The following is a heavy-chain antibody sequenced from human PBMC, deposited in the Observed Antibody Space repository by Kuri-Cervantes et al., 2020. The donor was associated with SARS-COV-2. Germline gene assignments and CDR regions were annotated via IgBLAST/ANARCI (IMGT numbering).Heavy chain of an antibody. V-gene: IGHV4-34*01. J-gene: IGHJ5*02. CDR2: INHSGNT. CDR3: ARHASYCRGDCYLRWFGP. Sequence: SETLSLTCAVYGGSFSDYYWSWVRQPPGKGLEWIGEINHSGNTNYDPSLKSRVTISIDTSKNQFSLKLSSVTASDTAVYYCARHASYCRGDCYLRWFGPWGQGSLVTVSS. D-gene: IGHD2-21*01. CDR1: GGSFSDYY.